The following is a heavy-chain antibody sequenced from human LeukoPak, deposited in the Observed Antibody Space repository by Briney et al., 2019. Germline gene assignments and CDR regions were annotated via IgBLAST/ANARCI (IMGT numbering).Heavy chain of an antibody. CDR3: ARDGKFGEYNWFDP. Sequence: PGGSPRLSCAASGFTFSSYAMHWVRQAPGKGLEWVSVIYSGGSTYYADSVKGRFTISRDNSKNTLYLQMNSLRAEDTAVYYCARDGKFGEYNWFDPWGQGTLVTVSS. CDR2: IYSGGST. D-gene: IGHD3-10*01. J-gene: IGHJ5*02. V-gene: IGHV3-53*01. CDR1: GFTFSSYA.